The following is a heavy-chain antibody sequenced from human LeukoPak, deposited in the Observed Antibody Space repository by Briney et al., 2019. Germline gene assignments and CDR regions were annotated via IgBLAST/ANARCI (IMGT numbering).Heavy chain of an antibody. CDR2: IKQDGSEK. V-gene: IGHV3-7*01. Sequence: GGSLRLSCAASGFTFSSYWMSWVRQAPGKGLEWVANIKQDGSEKYYVDSVKGRFTISRDNAKNSLYLQMNSLRAEDTAVYYCASLTTARHFAYGGQGTLVTVSS. D-gene: IGHD4-17*01. CDR1: GFTFSSYW. CDR3: ASLTTARHFAY. J-gene: IGHJ4*02.